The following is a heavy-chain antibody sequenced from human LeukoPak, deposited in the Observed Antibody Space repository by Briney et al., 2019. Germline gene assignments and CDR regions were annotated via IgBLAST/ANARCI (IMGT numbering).Heavy chain of an antibody. D-gene: IGHD1-1*01. Sequence: GGSLRLSCAASGFTFSSYSMNWVRQAPGKGLEWLSYINGRGTYIDYAESLKGRITISRDNAQNPLYLQMNSLRVEDTAVYYCARSGREATEIDYWGQGTLVTVSS. CDR1: GFTFSSYS. V-gene: IGHV3-21*06. CDR3: ARSGREATEIDY. J-gene: IGHJ4*02. CDR2: INGRGTYI.